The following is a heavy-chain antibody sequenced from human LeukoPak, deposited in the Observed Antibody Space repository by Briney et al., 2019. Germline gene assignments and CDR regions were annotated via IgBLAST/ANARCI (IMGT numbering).Heavy chain of an antibody. V-gene: IGHV3-53*01. CDR2: IYSGGNT. D-gene: IGHD6-19*01. Sequence: PGGSLRLSCTVSGFTVSSNSWSWVRQAPGKGLEWVSFIYSGGNTHYSDSVKGRFTISRDNAKNSLYLQMNSLRAEDTALYYCARMYSSGWYTPGDYWGQGTLVTVSS. CDR1: GFTVSSNS. J-gene: IGHJ4*02. CDR3: ARMYSSGWYTPGDY.